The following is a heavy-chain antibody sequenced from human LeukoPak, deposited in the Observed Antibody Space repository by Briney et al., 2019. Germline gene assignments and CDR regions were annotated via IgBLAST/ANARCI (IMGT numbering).Heavy chain of an antibody. V-gene: IGHV3-15*01. CDR3: TTGNY. CDR2: LKSKAAGGTT. CDR1: GFTVSSNY. Sequence: PGGSLRLSCAASGFTVSSNYMSWVRQAPGKGLEWVGHLKSKAAGGTTDYAAPVKARFTISGDDSKNTLYLQMNSLKTEDTAVYYCTTGNYWGQGTLVTVSS. J-gene: IGHJ4*02.